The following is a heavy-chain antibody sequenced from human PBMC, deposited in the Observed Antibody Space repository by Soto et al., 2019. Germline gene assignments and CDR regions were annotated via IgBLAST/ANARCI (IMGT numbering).Heavy chain of an antibody. Sequence: SETLSLTCTVSGGSFRSDDYYWSLFLQPPGKGLEWIGYIYYTGTTDYSPSLKSRVTLSVDTSKNQISLNLSSVTAADTAVYYCARVWYSSSSVWFDPWGQGTLVTVSS. D-gene: IGHD6-6*01. CDR2: IYYTGTT. V-gene: IGHV4-61*08. CDR3: ARVWYSSSSVWFDP. CDR1: GGSFRSDDYY. J-gene: IGHJ5*02.